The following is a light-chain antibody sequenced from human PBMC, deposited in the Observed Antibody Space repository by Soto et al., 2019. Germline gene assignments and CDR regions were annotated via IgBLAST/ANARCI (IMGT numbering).Light chain of an antibody. V-gene: IGLV2-14*03. J-gene: IGLJ1*01. CDR1: SSDVGGYNY. CDR2: DVS. CDR3: SSYTTSNTRQMV. Sequence: QSVLTQPASLSGSPGQSITISCTGTSSDVGGYNYVSWYQHHPGKAPKLMIYDVSNRPSGVSNRFSGSKSGNTASLTISGLQPEDEADYYGSSYTTSNTRQMVFGTGTKVTVL.